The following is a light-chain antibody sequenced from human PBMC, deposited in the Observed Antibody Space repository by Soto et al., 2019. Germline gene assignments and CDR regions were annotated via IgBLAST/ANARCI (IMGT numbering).Light chain of an antibody. J-gene: IGLJ2*01. CDR3: CSFAGNYNLV. CDR1: SSDVGGYNY. Sequence: QSALTQPPSASGSPGQSVTISCTGASSDVGGYNYVSWYQQHPGKAPKLMISEVSKRPSGVPDRFSGSKSGNTASLTISGLQAEDEADYYCCSFAGNYNLVFGGGTKLTVL. CDR2: EVS. V-gene: IGLV2-11*01.